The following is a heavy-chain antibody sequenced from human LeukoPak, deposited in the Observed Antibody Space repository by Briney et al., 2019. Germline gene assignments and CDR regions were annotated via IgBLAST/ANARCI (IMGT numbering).Heavy chain of an antibody. Sequence: PGGSLRLSCAASGFTFSSYAMHWVRQAPGKGLEYVSAISSNGGSTYYANSVKGRFTISRDNSKNTLYLQMGSLRAEDMAVYYCARVFVDEGYYYMDVWGKGTTVTVSS. CDR1: GFTFSSYA. J-gene: IGHJ6*03. CDR3: ARVFVDEGYYYMDV. D-gene: IGHD3-16*01. CDR2: ISSNGGST. V-gene: IGHV3-64*01.